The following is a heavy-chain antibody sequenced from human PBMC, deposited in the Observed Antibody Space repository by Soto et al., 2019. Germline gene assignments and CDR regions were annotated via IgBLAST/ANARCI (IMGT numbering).Heavy chain of an antibody. CDR1: GFTFSSYS. V-gene: IGHV3-48*01. J-gene: IGHJ6*03. D-gene: IGHD1-7*01. Sequence: EVQLVESGGGLVQPGGSLRLSCAASGFTFSSYSMNWVRQAPGKGLEWVSYISSSSSTIYYADSVKGRFTISRDNAKNSLYLQMNSLRAEDTAVYYVARAWNYDPEDYYYYYMDVWGKGTTVTVSS. CDR2: ISSSSSTI. CDR3: ARAWNYDPEDYYYYYMDV.